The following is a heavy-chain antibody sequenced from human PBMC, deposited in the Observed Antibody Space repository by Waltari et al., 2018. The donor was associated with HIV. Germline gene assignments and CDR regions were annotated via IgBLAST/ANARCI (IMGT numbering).Heavy chain of an antibody. D-gene: IGHD3-10*01. Sequence: EVQLLESGGGLVQPWGSLRLSCAASGFTFSSYAMSWVRQAPGKGLEWVSVISGGGGSTLDADSVKGRFTISRDNSKNTLYLQMSSLRAEDTAVYYCAKELSRGWSTNGFDIWGQGTMVTVSS. CDR3: AKELSRGWSTNGFDI. J-gene: IGHJ3*02. V-gene: IGHV3-23*01. CDR2: ISGGGGST. CDR1: GFTFSSYA.